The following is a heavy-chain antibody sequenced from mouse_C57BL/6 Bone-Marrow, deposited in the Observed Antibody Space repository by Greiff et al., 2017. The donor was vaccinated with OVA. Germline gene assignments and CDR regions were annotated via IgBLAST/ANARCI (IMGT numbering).Heavy chain of an antibody. D-gene: IGHD2-4*01. CDR2: ISNLAYSI. V-gene: IGHV5-15*01. Sequence: EVKLMESGGGLVQPGGSLKLSCAASGFTFSDYGMAWVRQAPRKGPEWVAFISNLAYSIYYADTVTGRFTISRENAKNTLYLEMSSLRSEDTAMYYCARQDYDYDYYAMDYWGQGTSVTVSS. CDR3: ARQDYDYDYYAMDY. CDR1: GFTFSDYG. J-gene: IGHJ4*01.